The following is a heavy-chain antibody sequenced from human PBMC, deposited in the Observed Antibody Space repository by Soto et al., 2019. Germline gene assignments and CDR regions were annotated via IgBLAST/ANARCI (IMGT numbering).Heavy chain of an antibody. Sequence: ASVKVSCKASGYTFTGYYMHWLRQAPGQGLEWMGWINPNSGGTNYAQKFQGWVTMTRDTSISTAYMELSRLRSDDTAVYYCARDAEAVAATEGSYYYYYYGMDVWGQGTTVTVSS. V-gene: IGHV1-2*04. J-gene: IGHJ6*02. D-gene: IGHD6-19*01. CDR3: ARDAEAVAATEGSYYYYYYGMDV. CDR1: GYTFTGYY. CDR2: INPNSGGT.